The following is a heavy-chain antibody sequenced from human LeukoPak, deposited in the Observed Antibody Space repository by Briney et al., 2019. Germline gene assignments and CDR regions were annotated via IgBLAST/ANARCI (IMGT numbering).Heavy chain of an antibody. CDR3: ARGRDVLMVYALYSYFDY. CDR2: INHSGST. V-gene: IGHV4-34*01. CDR1: GGSFSGYY. J-gene: IGHJ4*02. D-gene: IGHD2-8*01. Sequence: SETLSLTCAVYGGSFSGYYWSWIRQPPGKGLEWIGEINHSGSTNYNPSLKSRVTISVDTSKNQFSLKLSSVTAADTAVYYCARGRDVLMVYALYSYFDYWGQGTLVTVSS.